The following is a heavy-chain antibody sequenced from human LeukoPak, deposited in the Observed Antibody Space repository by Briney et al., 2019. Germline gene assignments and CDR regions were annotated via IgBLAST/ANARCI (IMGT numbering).Heavy chain of an antibody. CDR3: AREPREYCSRIACPNWFES. Sequence: GGSLRLSCAASGFTFNNYAMSWVRQAPGEGLDWVSALSASGGTTYYADSVKGRFTISRDNSEKTLYLQMNSLRAEDTAVYYCAREPREYCSRIACPNWFESWGQGTLVTVSS. J-gene: IGHJ5*01. D-gene: IGHD2-2*01. V-gene: IGHV3-23*01. CDR1: GFTFNNYA. CDR2: LSASGGTT.